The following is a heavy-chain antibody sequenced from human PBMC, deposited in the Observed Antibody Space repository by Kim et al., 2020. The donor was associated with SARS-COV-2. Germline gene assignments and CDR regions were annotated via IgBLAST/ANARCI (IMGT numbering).Heavy chain of an antibody. CDR2: IKQDGSEK. D-gene: IGHD6-19*01. CDR3: ARGIAVADDAFDI. Sequence: GGSLRLSCAASGFTFSSYWMSWVRQAPGKGLEWVANIKQDGSEKYYVDSVKGRFTISRDNAKNSLYLQMNSLRAEDTAVYYCARGIAVADDAFDIWGQGTMVTVSS. V-gene: IGHV3-7*01. J-gene: IGHJ3*02. CDR1: GFTFSSYW.